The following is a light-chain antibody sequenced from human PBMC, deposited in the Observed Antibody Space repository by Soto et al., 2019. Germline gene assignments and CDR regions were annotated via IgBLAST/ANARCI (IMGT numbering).Light chain of an antibody. V-gene: IGKV3-15*01. CDR2: GAS. Sequence: EIVMTQSPATLSVSPGERATLSCRASQRVNSNLAWYQQKPGQAPRLLIYGASTRATGIPARFSGSGSGTEFTLTISSLQSEDFAVHYCQQYNNWPMYTFGQGTKLEIK. CDR1: QRVNSN. CDR3: QQYNNWPMYT. J-gene: IGKJ2*01.